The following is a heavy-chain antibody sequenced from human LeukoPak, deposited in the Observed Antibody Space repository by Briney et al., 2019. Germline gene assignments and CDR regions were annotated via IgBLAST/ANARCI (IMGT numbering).Heavy chain of an antibody. Sequence: GESLKISCKGSGYIINNYWIAWVRQMPGKGLEWMGIIYPADSDIRYSPSFQGQVTISADKSISTAYLQWNSLKASDTAMYYCARQEYCSGASCYTWFDPWGQGTLVTVSS. CDR3: ARQEYCSGASCYTWFDP. CDR2: IYPADSDI. D-gene: IGHD2-15*01. V-gene: IGHV5-51*01. CDR1: GYIINNYW. J-gene: IGHJ5*02.